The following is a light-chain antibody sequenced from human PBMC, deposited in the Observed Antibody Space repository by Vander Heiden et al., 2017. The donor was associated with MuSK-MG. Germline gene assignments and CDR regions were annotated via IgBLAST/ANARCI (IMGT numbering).Light chain of an antibody. CDR1: QGITNY. CDR2: AAS. Sequence: DIQMTQSPSSLSASVGDRVTITCRASQGITNYLAWYQQKPGKVPKLLIYAASTLQSGVPSRFSGSGSGTDFTLTISSLQPEDVATYYCQKYNSAHTFGHGTKVDIK. J-gene: IGKJ3*01. V-gene: IGKV1-27*01. CDR3: QKYNSAHT.